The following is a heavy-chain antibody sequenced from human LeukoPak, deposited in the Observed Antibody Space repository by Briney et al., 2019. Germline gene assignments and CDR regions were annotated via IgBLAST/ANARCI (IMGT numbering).Heavy chain of an antibody. CDR2: IYPGDSET. D-gene: IGHD2-2*01. CDR1: GYAFINYW. V-gene: IGHV5-51*01. J-gene: IGHJ3*01. CDR3: ASRAGSTMPNSFDV. Sequence: GESLKISCKGSGYAFINYWITWVRHMCGKGREYMGIIYPGDSETKYSPSFQGQVTISVDKSISTTYFQWNSLKASDTAIYYCASRAGSTMPNSFDVWGQGTMVTVSS.